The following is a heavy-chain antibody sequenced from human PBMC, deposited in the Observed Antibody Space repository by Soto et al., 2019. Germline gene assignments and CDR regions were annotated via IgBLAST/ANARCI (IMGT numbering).Heavy chain of an antibody. CDR1: GYTFTSYG. V-gene: IGHV1-18*01. CDR3: ARDALTTVTVEYYQH. D-gene: IGHD4-17*01. Sequence: QVQLVQSGAEVKKPGASVKVSCKASGYTFTSYGISWVRQAPGQGLEWMGWISAYNGNTNYAQKLQGRVTMTTDTSTSTAYIELRSLRSDDTAVYYCARDALTTVTVEYYQHWGQRTLVTVSS. CDR2: ISAYNGNT. J-gene: IGHJ1*01.